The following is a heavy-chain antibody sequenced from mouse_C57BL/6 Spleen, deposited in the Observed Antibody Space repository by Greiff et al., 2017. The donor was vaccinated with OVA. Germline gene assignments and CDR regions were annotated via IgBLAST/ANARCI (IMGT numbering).Heavy chain of an antibody. J-gene: IGHJ3*01. CDR2: ISSGGGYI. CDR3: TRDPLIEYYGRGEAY. CDR1: GFTFSGYA. V-gene: IGHV5-9-1*02. D-gene: IGHD1-1*01. Sequence: EVMLVESGEGLVKPGGSLKLSCAASGFTFSGYAMSWVRQTPEKRLEWVAYISSGGGYIYYADTVKGRFTISRDNAWNTLYLQMSSLKSKDTAMYYCTRDPLIEYYGRGEAYWGQGTLVTVSA.